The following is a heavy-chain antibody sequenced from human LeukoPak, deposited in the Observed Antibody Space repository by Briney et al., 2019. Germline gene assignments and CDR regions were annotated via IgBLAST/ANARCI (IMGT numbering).Heavy chain of an antibody. D-gene: IGHD6-13*01. CDR3: ARETSAYSSTWYWFDY. V-gene: IGHV3-48*02. Sequence: PGGSLRLSCAASGFTFSSYSMNWVRQAPGKGLEWVSHITASGTAMFYADSVKGRFTISRDNAKNSLYLQMSSLRDEDTAVYYCARETSAYSSTWYWFDYWGQGTLVTVSS. CDR2: ITASGTAM. J-gene: IGHJ4*02. CDR1: GFTFSSYS.